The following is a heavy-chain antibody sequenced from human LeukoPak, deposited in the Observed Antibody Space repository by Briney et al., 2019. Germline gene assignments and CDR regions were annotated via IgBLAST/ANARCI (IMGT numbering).Heavy chain of an antibody. CDR3: ATLGGYFDWEYDY. D-gene: IGHD3-9*01. CDR2: MNPNSGNT. Sequence: ASVKVSCKASGYTFTSYDLNWVRQATGQGLEWMGWMNPNSGNTGYAQKFQGRVTMTRNTSISTAYMELSSLRSEDTAVYYCATLGGYFDWEYDYWGQGTLVTVSS. V-gene: IGHV1-8*01. J-gene: IGHJ4*02. CDR1: GYTFTSYD.